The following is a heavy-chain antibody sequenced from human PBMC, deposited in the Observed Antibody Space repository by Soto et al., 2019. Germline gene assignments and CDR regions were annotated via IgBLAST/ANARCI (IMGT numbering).Heavy chain of an antibody. J-gene: IGHJ5*02. CDR3: ATEVVVPAAPDNWFDP. V-gene: IGHV3-23*01. D-gene: IGHD2-2*01. CDR2: ISGSGGST. CDR1: GFTFSSYA. Sequence: LRLSCAASGFTFSSYAMSWVRQAPGKGLEWVSAISGSGGSTYYADSVKGRFTISRDNSKNTLYLQMNSLRAEDTAVYYCATEVVVPAAPDNWFDPWGQGTLVTVSS.